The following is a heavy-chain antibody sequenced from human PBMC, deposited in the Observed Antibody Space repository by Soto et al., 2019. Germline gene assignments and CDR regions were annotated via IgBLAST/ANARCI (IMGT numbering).Heavy chain of an antibody. CDR2: INHSGSP. V-gene: IGHV4-34*01. CDR1: GGSFSGYY. D-gene: IGHD2-21*02. CDR3: ARARIVVVTATRRGYNWFDP. J-gene: IGHJ5*02. Sequence: QVQLQQWGAGLLKPSETLSLTCAVYGGSFSGYYWSWIRQPPGKGLEWVGEINHSGSPNYNPSLKSRVTISVDTSKTQFSLQLSSVTAADTAVYYCARARIVVVTATRRGYNWFDPWGQGTLVTVSS.